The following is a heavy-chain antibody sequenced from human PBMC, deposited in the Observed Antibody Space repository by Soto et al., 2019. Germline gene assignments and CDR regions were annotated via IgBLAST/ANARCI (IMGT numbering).Heavy chain of an antibody. CDR3: ARATRQWLVPYYYYGMDV. CDR2: INPSGGST. CDR1: GYTFTDYY. D-gene: IGHD6-19*01. Sequence: ASVKVSCKASGYTFTDYYIHWVRQAPGQGLEWMGIINPSGGSTSYAQKFQGRVTMTRDTSTSTVYMELSSLRSEDTAVYYCARATRQWLVPYYYYGMDVWGQGTTVTVSS. J-gene: IGHJ6*02. V-gene: IGHV1-46*01.